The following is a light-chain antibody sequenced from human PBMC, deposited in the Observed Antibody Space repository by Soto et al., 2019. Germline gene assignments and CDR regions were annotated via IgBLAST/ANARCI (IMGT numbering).Light chain of an antibody. J-gene: IGKJ1*01. Sequence: DIQMTQSPSSLSASIGDSVTITCRASQTIIGYLNWYQQKQGKAPRLLINAASNLQSGVPSRFRAIGSETDGTITITSLQPEDCETYYGQQSYPTPRTFGQGTKVDIK. V-gene: IGKV1-39*01. CDR1: QTIIGY. CDR2: AAS. CDR3: QQSYPTPRT.